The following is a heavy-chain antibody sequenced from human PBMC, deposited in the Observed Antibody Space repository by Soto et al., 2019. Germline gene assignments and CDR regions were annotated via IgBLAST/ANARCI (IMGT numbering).Heavy chain of an antibody. J-gene: IGHJ4*02. CDR2: ISYGGGTT. D-gene: IGHD3-22*01. CDR3: AKNPGYYYDSTGYRFDY. V-gene: IGHV3-23*01. CDR1: EFTFSNYA. Sequence: GGSLRLSCAASEFTFSNYAMSWVRQAPGKGLEWVSAISYGGGTTYYADSVKGRFTISRDNSKNTLYLQMNSLRAEDTAVYYCAKNPGYYYDSTGYRFDYWGQGTLVTVSS.